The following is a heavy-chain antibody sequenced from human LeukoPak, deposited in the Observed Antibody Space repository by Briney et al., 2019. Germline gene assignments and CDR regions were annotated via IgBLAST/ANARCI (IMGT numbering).Heavy chain of an antibody. Sequence: KPSETLFLTCTVSGGSVSSGSYYWSWIRQPPGKGLEWIGYIYYSGSTDYNPSLKSRVTISVDTSKNQFSLKLSSVTAADTAVYYCARRRVPAAIWDIRETTQFDPWGQGTLVTVSS. V-gene: IGHV4-61*01. CDR1: GGSVSSGSYY. D-gene: IGHD2-2*01. CDR3: ARRRVPAAIWDIRETTQFDP. CDR2: IYYSGST. J-gene: IGHJ5*02.